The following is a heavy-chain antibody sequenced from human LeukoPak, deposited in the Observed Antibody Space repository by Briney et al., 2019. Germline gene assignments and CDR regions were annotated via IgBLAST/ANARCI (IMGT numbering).Heavy chain of an antibody. CDR2: IKSKTDGGTT. V-gene: IGHV3-15*01. Sequence: GGSLRLSCAASGFTFSNAWMSWVRQAPGKGLEWVGRIKSKTDGGTTDYAAPVKGRFTISRDDSKNTLYLQMNSLKTEDTAVYYCTTDLSERYYFDYWGRGTLVTVSS. J-gene: IGHJ4*02. CDR3: TTDLSERYYFDY. D-gene: IGHD5/OR15-5a*01. CDR1: GFTFSNAW.